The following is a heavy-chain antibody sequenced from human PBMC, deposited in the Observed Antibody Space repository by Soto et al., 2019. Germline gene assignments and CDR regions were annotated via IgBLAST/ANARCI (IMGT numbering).Heavy chain of an antibody. Sequence: EVQLLESGGGLVQPGGSLSLSCAASGFTFSRHAMSWVRQAPGKGLEWVSSIGGAGVSTAYADSVKGRFTISRDNSKNTLYLQRNSLRAEDTAVYYCAKGKYCDSGSCPWGVYWFDPWGQGTLVTVSS. V-gene: IGHV3-23*01. CDR2: IGGAGVST. CDR1: GFTFSRHA. D-gene: IGHD2-15*01. J-gene: IGHJ5*02. CDR3: AKGKYCDSGSCPWGVYWFDP.